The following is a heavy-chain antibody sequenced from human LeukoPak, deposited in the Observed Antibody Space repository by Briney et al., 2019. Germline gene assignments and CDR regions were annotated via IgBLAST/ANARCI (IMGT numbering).Heavy chain of an antibody. CDR1: GGSISSGGYS. D-gene: IGHD3-3*01. CDR3: ARAGYFGVVQYYFDY. Sequence: SETLSLTCAVSGGSISSGGYSWRWIRQPPGTGLEWIGYIYHSGSTYYNPSLKSRVTISVDRSKNQFSLKLSSVTAADTAVYYCARAGYFGVVQYYFDYWGQGTLVTVSS. J-gene: IGHJ4*02. CDR2: IYHSGST. V-gene: IGHV4-30-2*01.